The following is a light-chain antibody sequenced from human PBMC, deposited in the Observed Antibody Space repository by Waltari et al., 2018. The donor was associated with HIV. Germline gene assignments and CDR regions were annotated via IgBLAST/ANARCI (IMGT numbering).Light chain of an antibody. Sequence: QVVVTQSPSASASLGASATLTCTLSSDYSSNALASHQQHPGKGPQYLRKFNGDGTHMKGEGIPDRFSGSNSGPERYHTISSLQSEDEADYYCKTWGTALEVFGGGTRLTVL. J-gene: IGLJ3*02. CDR1: SDYSSNA. V-gene: IGLV4-69*01. CDR2: FNGDGTH. CDR3: KTWGTALEV.